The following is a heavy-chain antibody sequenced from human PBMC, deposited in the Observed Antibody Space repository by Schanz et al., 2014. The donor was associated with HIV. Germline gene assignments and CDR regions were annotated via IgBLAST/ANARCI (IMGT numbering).Heavy chain of an antibody. CDR1: GFTFRTFS. V-gene: IGHV3-33*08. J-gene: IGHJ5*02. CDR2: IWYDGSNK. Sequence: VQLVESGGGLVQPGGTLRLSCATSGFTFRTFSMDWVRQAPGKGLEWVAVIWYDGSNKYYADSVKGRFTISRDNSKNTLYLQMNSLRAEDTAVYYCARGEDWPGGASDHWGQGTLVIVS. D-gene: IGHD1-26*01. CDR3: ARGEDWPGGASDH.